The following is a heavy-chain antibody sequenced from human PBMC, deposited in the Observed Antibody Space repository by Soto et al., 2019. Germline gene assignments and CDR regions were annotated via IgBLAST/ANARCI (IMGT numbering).Heavy chain of an antibody. CDR2: IYPGDSDT. J-gene: IGHJ6*02. Sequence: GESLKISCKGSGYSFTSYWIGWVRQMPGKGLEWMGIIYPGDSDTRYSPSFQGQVTISADKSISTAYLQWSSLKASDTAMYYCARPREAGKNYYGVDVWGQRITVTVSS. V-gene: IGHV5-51*01. CDR1: GYSFTSYW. CDR3: ARPREAGKNYYGVDV.